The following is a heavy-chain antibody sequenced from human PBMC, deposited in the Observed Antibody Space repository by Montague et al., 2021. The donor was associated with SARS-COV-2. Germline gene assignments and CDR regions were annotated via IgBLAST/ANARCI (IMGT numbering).Heavy chain of an antibody. J-gene: IGHJ6*02. CDR3: ARGGGDSADYYYYAMDV. D-gene: IGHD2-21*02. CDR2: IYNNGST. Sequence: SETLSLTCTVSGGSISSYYWSWIRQPPGKGLQWIGYIYNNGSTNCNTSLKSRVTLSIDTPKNQFSLKLTSVTAADTAAYYCARGGGDSADYYYYAMDVWGQGTTVTVSS. CDR1: GGSISSYY. V-gene: IGHV4-59*01.